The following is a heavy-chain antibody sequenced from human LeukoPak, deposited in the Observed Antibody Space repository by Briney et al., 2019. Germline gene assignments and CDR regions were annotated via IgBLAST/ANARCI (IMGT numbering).Heavy chain of an antibody. CDR3: TREEGAWGYGSSGFDS. CDR1: GVSIRGYF. Sequence: SETLSLTCSVSGVSIRGYFWSWIRQTPGKGLEWIGFMSYSGISNYNLSLKSRVTISLDTSRNQFSLRLNSVTAADTAIYYCTREEGAWGYGSSGFDSWGQGILVTVSS. CDR2: MSYSGIS. J-gene: IGHJ4*02. V-gene: IGHV4-59*13. D-gene: IGHD3-10*01.